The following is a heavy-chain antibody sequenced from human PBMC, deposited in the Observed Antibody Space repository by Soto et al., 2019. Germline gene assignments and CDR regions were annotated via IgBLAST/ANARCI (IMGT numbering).Heavy chain of an antibody. Sequence: EVQLVESGGGLVQPGGSLRLSCAASGFTFSSYSMNWVRQAPGKGLEWVSYISSSTTTIHYADSVKGRFTISRDNAKNSLFLQMDSLRDEDTAVYYCAREYDSSGYYYYCMDVWGQGTTVTVSS. V-gene: IGHV3-48*02. CDR2: ISSSTTTI. CDR1: GFTFSSYS. CDR3: AREYDSSGYYYYCMDV. J-gene: IGHJ6*02. D-gene: IGHD3-22*01.